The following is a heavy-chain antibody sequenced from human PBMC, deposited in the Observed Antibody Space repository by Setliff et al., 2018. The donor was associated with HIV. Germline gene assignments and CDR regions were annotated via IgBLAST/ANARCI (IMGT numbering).Heavy chain of an antibody. V-gene: IGHV1-46*01. J-gene: IGHJ3*02. CDR1: GYTFTGYY. CDR2: INPSGGST. Sequence: ASVKVSCKASGYTFTGYYMHWVRQAPGQGLEWMGWINPSGGSTSYAQKFQGRVTMTRDTSTSTVYMELSSLRSEDTAVYYCATIRAGSDYGHAFDIWGQGTMVTVSS. CDR3: ATIRAGSDYGHAFDI. D-gene: IGHD4-17*01.